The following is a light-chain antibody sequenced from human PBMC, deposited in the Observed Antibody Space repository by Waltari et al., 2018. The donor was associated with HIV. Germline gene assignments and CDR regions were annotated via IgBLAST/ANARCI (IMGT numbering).Light chain of an antibody. CDR3: SSYTSSSTLYV. CDR1: SSDVGGYNY. J-gene: IGLJ1*01. V-gene: IGLV2-14*01. CDR2: EVS. Sequence: QSALTQPASVSGSPGQSITISCTGTSSDVGGYNYVSWYQQHPGKAPKLMISEVSNRPSGVTNRFSGSKSGNTASLTISGLQVEDEADYYCSSYTSSSTLYVVGTGTKVTVL.